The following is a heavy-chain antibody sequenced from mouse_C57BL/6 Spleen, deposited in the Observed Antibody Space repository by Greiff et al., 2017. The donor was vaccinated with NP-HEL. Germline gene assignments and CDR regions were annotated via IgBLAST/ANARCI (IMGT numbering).Heavy chain of an antibody. J-gene: IGHJ2*01. CDR2: IHPSDSDT. Sequence: QVQLQQSGAGLVKPGASVKVSCKASGYTFTSYWMHWVQQRPGQGLEWIGRIHPSDSDTNYNQKFKGQVTLTIDKSSSTAYMQLSSLTSEDSAVYYCAMGRLGYYFDYWGQGTTLTVSS. V-gene: IGHV1-74*01. CDR1: GYTFTSYW. D-gene: IGHD2-4*01. CDR3: AMGRLGYYFDY.